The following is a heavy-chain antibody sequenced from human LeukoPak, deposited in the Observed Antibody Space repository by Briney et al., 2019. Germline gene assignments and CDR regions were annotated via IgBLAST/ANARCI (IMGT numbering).Heavy chain of an antibody. CDR3: ARSAVAGTLSAYYFHY. D-gene: IGHD6-19*01. CDR2: ISAYNGNT. J-gene: IGHJ4*02. CDR1: GYTFTTYD. V-gene: IGHV1-18*03. Sequence: ASVKVSCKASGYTFTTYDISWVRQAPGQGLEWMGWISAYNGNTNYAQKLQGRVTMTTDTSTSTAYMELRSLRSDDMAVYYCARSAVAGTLSAYYFHYWGQGTLVTVSS.